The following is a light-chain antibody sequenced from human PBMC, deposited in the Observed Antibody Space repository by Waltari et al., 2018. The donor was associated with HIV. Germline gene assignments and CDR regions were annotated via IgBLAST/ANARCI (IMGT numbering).Light chain of an antibody. J-gene: IGKJ1*01. V-gene: IGKV3-20*01. CDR1: QSVSRTY. CDR3: QQYGGAPLIT. CDR2: AAS. Sequence: EIVLTQSPGTLSLSPGERATLSCGASQSVSRTYSAWYQQKPGQAPRLLIYAASSRAAGIPDRFSGSGSGTDFTLTISRLEPEDFAVYYCQQYGGAPLITFGQGTKVEIK.